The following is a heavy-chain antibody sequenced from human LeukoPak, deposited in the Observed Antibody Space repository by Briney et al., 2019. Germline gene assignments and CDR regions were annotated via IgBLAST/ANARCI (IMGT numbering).Heavy chain of an antibody. D-gene: IGHD2-15*01. CDR1: GYSISSGYY. Sequence: SETLPLTCTVSGYSISSGYYWGWIRQPPGKGLEWIGSIYHSGSTYYNPSVKSRVTISVDTSKNQFSLNLSSVTAADTAVYYCARCDDSWTNWFDPWGQGTLVTVSS. CDR2: IYHSGST. J-gene: IGHJ5*02. CDR3: ARCDDSWTNWFDP. V-gene: IGHV4-38-2*02.